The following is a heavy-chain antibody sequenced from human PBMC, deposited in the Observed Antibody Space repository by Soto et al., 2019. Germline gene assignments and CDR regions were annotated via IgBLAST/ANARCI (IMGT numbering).Heavy chain of an antibody. Sequence: GASVKVSCKASGYTFTSYDINWVRQATGQGLEWMGWMNPNSGNTGYAQKFQGRVTMTRNTSISTAYMELSSLRSEDTAVYYCAKKGLFGITFLGVAASVLAPGGKGPLVPVPS. J-gene: IGHJ5*02. V-gene: IGHV1-8*01. CDR3: AKKGLFGITFLGVAASVLAP. CDR1: GYTFTSYD. D-gene: IGHD3-3*01. CDR2: MNPNSGNT.